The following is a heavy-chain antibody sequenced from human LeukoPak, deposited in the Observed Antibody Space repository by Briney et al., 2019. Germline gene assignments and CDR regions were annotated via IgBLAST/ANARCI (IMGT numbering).Heavy chain of an antibody. CDR1: GFTVSSNY. Sequence: GGSLRLSCAASGFTVSSNYMSWVRQAPGKGLEWVSVIYSGGSTYYADSVKGRFTIPRDNSKNTLYLQMNSLRAEDTAVYYCARLGDIDAFDIWGQGTMVTVSS. J-gene: IGHJ3*02. CDR2: IYSGGST. V-gene: IGHV3-53*01. CDR3: ARLGDIDAFDI. D-gene: IGHD2-21*02.